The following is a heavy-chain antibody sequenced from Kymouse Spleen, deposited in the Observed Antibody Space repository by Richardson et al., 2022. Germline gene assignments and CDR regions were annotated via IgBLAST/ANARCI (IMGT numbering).Heavy chain of an antibody. J-gene: IGHJ4*02. V-gene: IGHV3-33*01. Sequence: QVQLVESGGGVVQPGRSLRLSCAASGFTFSSYGMHWVRQAPGKGLEWVAVIWYDGSNKYYADSVKGRFTISRDNSKNTLYLQMNSLRAEDTAVYYCARDRSGSYPFDYWGQGTLVTVSS. CDR2: IWYDGSNK. CDR1: GFTFSSYG. D-gene: IGHD1-26*01. CDR3: ARDRSGSYPFDY.